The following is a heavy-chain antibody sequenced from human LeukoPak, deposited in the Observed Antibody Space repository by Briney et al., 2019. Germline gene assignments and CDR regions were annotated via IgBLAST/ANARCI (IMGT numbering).Heavy chain of an antibody. CDR1: GGSISSGGYS. CDR3: ARGGGIVVVIDAFDI. CDR2: IYHSGST. V-gene: IGHV4-30-2*01. D-gene: IGHD3-22*01. J-gene: IGHJ3*02. Sequence: ASETLSLTCAVSGGSISSGGYSWSWIRQPPGKGLEWIGYIYHSGSTYYNPSLKSRVTISVDRSKNQFSLKLSSVTAADTAVYYCARGGGIVVVIDAFDIWGQGTMVTVSS.